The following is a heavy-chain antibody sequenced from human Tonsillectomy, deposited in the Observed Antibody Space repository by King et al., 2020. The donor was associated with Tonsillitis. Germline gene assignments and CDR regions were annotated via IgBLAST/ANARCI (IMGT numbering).Heavy chain of an antibody. D-gene: IGHD2-15*01. CDR2: VIPFFGTT. CDR3: ASSPIDCSGGSCYSYFDN. Sequence: QVQLVQSGAEVKKPGSSVKVSCRTSGDTFSSYTINWVRQAPGQGLEWMGGVIPFFGTTTYAQKFQGRVTLTADESTNTAYMDLSSLRSEDTALYYCASSPIDCSGGSCYSYFDNWGPGTFVTVSS. J-gene: IGHJ4*02. CDR1: GDTFSSYT. V-gene: IGHV1-69*01.